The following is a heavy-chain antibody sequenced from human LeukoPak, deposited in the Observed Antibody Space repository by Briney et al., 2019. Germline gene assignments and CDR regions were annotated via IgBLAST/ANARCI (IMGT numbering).Heavy chain of an antibody. D-gene: IGHD1-1*01. CDR3: ARGPPTGTSFRYHGMDV. Sequence: GGSLRLSCAASGFIFGGYWMSWVRQAPGKGLEWVAVISYDGSNKYYADSVKGRFTISRDNSKNTLYLQMNSLRAEDTALYYCARGPPTGTSFRYHGMDVWGQGTTVTVSS. J-gene: IGHJ6*02. CDR1: GFIFGGYW. CDR2: ISYDGSNK. V-gene: IGHV3-30-3*01.